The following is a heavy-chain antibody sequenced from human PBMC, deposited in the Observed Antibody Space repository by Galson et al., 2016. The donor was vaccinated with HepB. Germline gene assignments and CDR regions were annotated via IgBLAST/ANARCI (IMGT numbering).Heavy chain of an antibody. D-gene: IGHD2-15*01. J-gene: IGHJ3*02. Sequence: SETLSLTCAVHGGSFSGYWSWIRQPTGKGLEWIGEINHSGSTNYNPSLKSRVTISVDASKNQICLKLSSMTAAETAVYYCSGHCGGGSCYRAFEIWGQGTTVTVSS. CDR2: INHSGST. V-gene: IGHV4-34*01. CDR3: SGHCGGGSCYRAFEI. CDR1: GGSFSGY.